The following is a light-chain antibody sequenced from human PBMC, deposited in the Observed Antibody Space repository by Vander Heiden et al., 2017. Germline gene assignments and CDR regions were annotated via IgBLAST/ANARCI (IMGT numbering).Light chain of an antibody. J-gene: IGKJ2*01. CDR1: QGISSY. CDR2: AAS. CDR3: QQDYSYPDT. Sequence: AIGITQFPSSLSASTGDRVTITCRASQGISSYLAWYQQKPGKAPKLLIYAASTLQSGVPSRFSGRGSGTDFTLTISCLQSADFATYYCQQDYSYPDTFGQGTKLEIK. V-gene: IGKV1-8*01.